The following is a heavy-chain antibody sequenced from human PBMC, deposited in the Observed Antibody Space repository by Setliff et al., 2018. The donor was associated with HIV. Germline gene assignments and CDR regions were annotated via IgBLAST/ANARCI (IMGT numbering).Heavy chain of an antibody. Sequence: SVKVSCKASGFTLNHYAISWGRQAPGQGLEWMGTRLPISHVTNYAQKFQGRVTITADESTTTTYMALSSLRTDDTAVYYCARVGPWYYKSSGYLASWDYWGQGTLVTVSS. CDR1: GFTLNHYA. V-gene: IGHV1-69*13. J-gene: IGHJ4*02. D-gene: IGHD3-22*01. CDR2: RLPISHVT. CDR3: ARVGPWYYKSSGYLASWDY.